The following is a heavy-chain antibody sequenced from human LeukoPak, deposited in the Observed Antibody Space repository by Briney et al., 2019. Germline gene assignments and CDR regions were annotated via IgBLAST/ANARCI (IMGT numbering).Heavy chain of an antibody. J-gene: IGHJ4*02. CDR3: ARALAGASDY. CDR1: GGSISSGGYY. V-gene: IGHV4-31*03. CDR2: IYYSGST. Sequence: SETLSLTCTVSGGSISSGGYYWSWIRQHPGKGLEWIGYIYYSGSTYYNPSLKSRVTISVDTSKNQFSLKLSSVTAAGTAVYYCARALAGASDYWGQGTLVTVSS.